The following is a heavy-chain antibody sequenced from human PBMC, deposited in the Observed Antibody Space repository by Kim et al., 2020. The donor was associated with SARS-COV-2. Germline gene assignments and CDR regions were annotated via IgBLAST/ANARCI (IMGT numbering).Heavy chain of an antibody. CDR3: AKGLGDYYYYGIDV. CDR2: ISYDGSNK. J-gene: IGHJ6*02. CDR1: GFTFSSYG. D-gene: IGHD3-16*01. V-gene: IGHV3-30*18. Sequence: GGSLRLSCAASGFTFSSYGMHWVRQAPGKGLEWVAVISYDGSNKYYADSVKGRFTISRDNSKNTLYLQMNSLRAEDTAVYYCAKGLGDYYYYGIDVWGQG.